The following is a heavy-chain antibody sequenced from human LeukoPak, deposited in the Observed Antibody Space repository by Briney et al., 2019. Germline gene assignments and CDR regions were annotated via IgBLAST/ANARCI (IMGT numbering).Heavy chain of an antibody. Sequence: SETLSLTCTVFGGSISRFSYYWGWLRQPPGKVLEWIGSIFYSGSANYNPSLKSRVTISLDTSKNQFSLKLTSLTAADTAVYYCARATPPRSYEYGDSRSFDYWGQGTLVTVSS. V-gene: IGHV4-39*01. D-gene: IGHD4-17*01. CDR1: GGSISRFSYY. CDR3: ARATPPRSYEYGDSRSFDY. CDR2: IFYSGSA. J-gene: IGHJ4*02.